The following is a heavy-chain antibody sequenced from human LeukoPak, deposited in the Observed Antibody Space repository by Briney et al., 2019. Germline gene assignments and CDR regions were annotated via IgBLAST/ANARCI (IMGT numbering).Heavy chain of an antibody. CDR1: GGSFSGYY. J-gene: IGHJ4*02. CDR2: INHSGST. D-gene: IGHD3-10*01. CDR3: ARGPREYYGSGSYYPKHYYFDY. Sequence: SETLSLTCAVYGGSFSGYYCSWIRQPPGKGLEWIGEINHSGSTNYNPSLKSRVTISVDTSKNQFSLKLSSVTAADTAVYYCARGPREYYGSGSYYPKHYYFDYWGQGTLVTVSS. V-gene: IGHV4-34*01.